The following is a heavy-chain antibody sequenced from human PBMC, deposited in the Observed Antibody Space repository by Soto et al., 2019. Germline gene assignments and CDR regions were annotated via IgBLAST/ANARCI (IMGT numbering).Heavy chain of an antibody. Sequence: SETLSLTCSVSGGSITSSSHYWGWIRQPPGKGLESIANIYYDGNTYYNPSLKSRVTISVDRSKNQFSLKLSSVTAADTAVYYCAAGGGLPRYYWGQGTLVTVSS. V-gene: IGHV4-39*07. CDR2: IYYDGNT. CDR3: AAGGGLPRYY. CDR1: GGSITSSSHY. D-gene: IGHD5-12*01. J-gene: IGHJ4*02.